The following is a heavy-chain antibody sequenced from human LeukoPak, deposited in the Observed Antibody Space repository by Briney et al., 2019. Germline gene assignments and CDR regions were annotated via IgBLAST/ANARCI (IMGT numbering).Heavy chain of an antibody. CDR1: GFTFSSYS. D-gene: IGHD1-26*01. CDR3: AKVLVGATYYFDY. V-gene: IGHV3-23*01. Sequence: GGSLRLSCAASGFTFSSYSMNWVRQAPGKGLEWVSVISGSGGSTYYADSVKGRFTISRDNSKNTLYLQMNSLRAEDTAVYYCAKVLVGATYYFDYWGQGTLVTVSS. CDR2: ISGSGGST. J-gene: IGHJ4*02.